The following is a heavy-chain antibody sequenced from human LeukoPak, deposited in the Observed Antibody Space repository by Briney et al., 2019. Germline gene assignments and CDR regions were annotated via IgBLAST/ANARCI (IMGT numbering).Heavy chain of an antibody. J-gene: IGHJ3*02. CDR1: GGSISSGGYY. V-gene: IGHV4-31*03. CDR3: ARTLGRYDAFDI. Sequence: SETLSLTCTVSGGSISSGGYYWSWIRQHPGKGLEWIGYSYYSGSTYYKPSLKSRVTISVDTSKNQFSLKLSSVTAADTAVYYCARTLGRYDAFDIWGQGTMVTVSS. CDR2: SYYSGST. D-gene: IGHD1-26*01.